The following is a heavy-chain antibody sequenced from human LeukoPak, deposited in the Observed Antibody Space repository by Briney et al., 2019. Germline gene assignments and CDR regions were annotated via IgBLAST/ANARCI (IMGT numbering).Heavy chain of an antibody. J-gene: IGHJ4*02. CDR3: ARSISPGGYVGTHYFFDY. D-gene: IGHD2/OR15-2a*01. CDR1: GFSVRNIF. V-gene: IGHV3-53*01. CDR2: IYNTGDT. Sequence: GGSLRLSCAASGFSVRNIFMSRVRQAPGTGLEWISIIYNTGDTYYPDSLRGRFTISRDNSKNTLYLQTNSLRADDSAQYYCARSISPGGYVGTHYFFDYWGQGTLVSVSP.